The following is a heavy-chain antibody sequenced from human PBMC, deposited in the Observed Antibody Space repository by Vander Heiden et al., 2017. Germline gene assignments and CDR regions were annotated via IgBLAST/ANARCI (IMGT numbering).Heavy chain of an antibody. CDR1: GFTFRLFG. CDR2: ISDDGNNK. J-gene: IGHJ3*01. Sequence: QVQMVASGGGVVQPGRSLRVSCVGSGFTFRLFGMHWVRQAPGKGLEWLAVISDDGNNKYYAESVKGCFTISRDNSKNMVFLEMESLTVEDTTMYYCARTKYNWNEADALNVWGQGTMVTVSS. D-gene: IGHD1-1*01. V-gene: IGHV3-30*03. CDR3: ARTKYNWNEADALNV.